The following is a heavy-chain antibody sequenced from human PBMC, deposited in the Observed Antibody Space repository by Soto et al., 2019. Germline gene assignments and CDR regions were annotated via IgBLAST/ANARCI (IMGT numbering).Heavy chain of an antibody. J-gene: IGHJ6*02. Sequence: PGGSLRLSCAASGFTFSSYEMNWVRQAPGKGLEWVSYISSSGSTIYYADSVKGRFTISRDNAKNSLYLQMNSLRAEDTAVYYCARERTTADYYYYGMDVWGQGTTVTVSS. CDR1: GFTFSSYE. CDR3: ARERTTADYYYYGMDV. D-gene: IGHD4-17*01. CDR2: ISSSGSTI. V-gene: IGHV3-48*03.